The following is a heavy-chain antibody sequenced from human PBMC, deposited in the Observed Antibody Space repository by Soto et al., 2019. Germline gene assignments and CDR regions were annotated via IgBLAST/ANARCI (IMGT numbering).Heavy chain of an antibody. Sequence: SETMSLTCTVSGGSISSYYWSWIRQPAGKGLEWIGRIYTSGSTNYNPSLKSRVTMSVDTSKNQFSLKLSSVTAADTAVYYCASENYYCSGSTEHLFDPCGHGTLVTVSS. CDR2: IYTSGST. CDR1: GGSISSYY. V-gene: IGHV4-4*07. D-gene: IGHD3-10*01. CDR3: ASENYYCSGSTEHLFDP. J-gene: IGHJ5*02.